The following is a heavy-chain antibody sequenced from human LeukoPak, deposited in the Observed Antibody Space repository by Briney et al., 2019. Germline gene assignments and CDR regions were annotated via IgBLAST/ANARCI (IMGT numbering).Heavy chain of an antibody. Sequence: GGSLRLSCAASGFTFSSYAMSWVRQAPGKGLEWVSAISGSGGSTYYADSVKGRFTISRDNSKNTLYLQMNSLRAEDTAVYYCAKDPYYDILTGYFDYWGQGTLVTVSS. CDR2: ISGSGGST. V-gene: IGHV3-23*01. CDR3: AKDPYYDILTGYFDY. CDR1: GFTFSSYA. J-gene: IGHJ4*02. D-gene: IGHD3-9*01.